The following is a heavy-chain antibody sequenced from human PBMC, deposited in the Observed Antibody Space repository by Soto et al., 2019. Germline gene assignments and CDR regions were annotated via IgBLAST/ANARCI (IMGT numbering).Heavy chain of an antibody. V-gene: IGHV3-30-3*01. CDR3: ARADYQDAFDI. CDR2: ISYDGSNK. Sequence: QPGGSLRLSCAASGFTFSSYAMHWVRQAPGKGLEWVAVISYDGSNKYYADSVKGRFTISRDNSKNTLYLQMNSLRAEDTAVYYCARADYQDAFDIWGQGTMVTVSS. D-gene: IGHD3-10*01. CDR1: GFTFSSYA. J-gene: IGHJ3*02.